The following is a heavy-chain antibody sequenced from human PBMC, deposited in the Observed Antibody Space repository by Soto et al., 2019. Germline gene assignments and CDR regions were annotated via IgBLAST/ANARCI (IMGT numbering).Heavy chain of an antibody. CDR1: AFTFSSYA. Sequence: GGSLRLSCAASAFTFSSYAMHWVRQAPGKGLEWVALISYDGSNKYYADSVKGRFTISRDNSKNTLYLQMNSLRAEDTAVYYCANRPDMGEMATINYYYYGMDVWGQGTTVTVSS. V-gene: IGHV3-30-3*01. J-gene: IGHJ6*02. CDR3: ANRPDMGEMATINYYYYGMDV. D-gene: IGHD5-12*01. CDR2: ISYDGSNK.